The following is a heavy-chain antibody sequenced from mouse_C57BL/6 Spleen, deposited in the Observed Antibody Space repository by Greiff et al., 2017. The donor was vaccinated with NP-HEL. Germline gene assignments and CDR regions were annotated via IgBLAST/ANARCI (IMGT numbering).Heavy chain of an antibody. CDR3: ARSPRQTGTLKGEGYYFDY. D-gene: IGHD4-1*01. J-gene: IGHJ2*01. Sequence: QVQLQQSGAELVRPGASVKMSCKASGYTFTSYNMHWVKQTPRQGLEWIGAIYPGNGDTSYIQKFKGKATLTVDKSSSTAYMQLSSLTSEDSAVYFCARSPRQTGTLKGEGYYFDYWGQGTTLTVSS. CDR2: IYPGNGDT. CDR1: GYTFTSYN. V-gene: IGHV1-12*01.